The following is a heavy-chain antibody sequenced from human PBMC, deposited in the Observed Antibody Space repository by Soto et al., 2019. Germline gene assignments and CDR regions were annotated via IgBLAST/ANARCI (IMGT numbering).Heavy chain of an antibody. CDR2: IYYSGST. CDR1: GGSISSYY. Sequence: SETLSLTCTVSGGSISSYYWSWIRQPPGKGLEWIGYIYYSGSTNYNPSLKSRVTISVDTSKNQFSLKLSSVTAADTAVYYCARAVAAKYNWFEPWGQGTLVTVSS. CDR3: ARAVAAKYNWFEP. V-gene: IGHV4-59*01. J-gene: IGHJ5*02. D-gene: IGHD2-15*01.